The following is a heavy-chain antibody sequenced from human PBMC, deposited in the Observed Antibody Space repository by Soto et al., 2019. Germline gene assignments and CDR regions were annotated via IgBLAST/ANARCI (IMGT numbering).Heavy chain of an antibody. J-gene: IGHJ4*02. CDR2: INPNSGGT. CDR1: GYTFTGYY. V-gene: IGHV1-2*02. CDR3: ARGISYYYDSSGYYYWNY. D-gene: IGHD3-22*01. Sequence: ASVKVSCKASGYTFTGYYMHWVRQAPGQGLEWMGWINPNSGGTNYAQKFQGRVTMTRDTSISTAYMELSRLRSDDTAVYYCARGISYYYDSSGYYYWNYWGQGILVTVSS.